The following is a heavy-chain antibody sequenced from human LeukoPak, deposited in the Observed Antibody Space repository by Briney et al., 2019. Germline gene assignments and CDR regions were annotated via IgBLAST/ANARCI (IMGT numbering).Heavy chain of an antibody. D-gene: IGHD3-3*01. CDR3: ARAYYDFWSGYRYDAFDI. J-gene: IGHJ3*02. Sequence: SETLSLXCTVSGGSISSYYWSWIRQPAGKGLEWIGRIYTSGSTNYNPSLKSRVTMSVDTSKNQFSLKLSSVTAADTAVYYCARAYYDFWSGYRYDAFDIWGQGTMVTVSS. V-gene: IGHV4-4*07. CDR2: IYTSGST. CDR1: GGSISSYY.